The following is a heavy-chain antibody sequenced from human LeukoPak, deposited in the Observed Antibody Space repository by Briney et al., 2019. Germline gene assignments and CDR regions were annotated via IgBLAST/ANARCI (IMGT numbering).Heavy chain of an antibody. V-gene: IGHV3-23*01. Sequence: GGSLNLSCAASGFTFSSYAMSWVGQAPGKGLEWVSAISGSGGSTYYADSVKGRFTISRDNSKNTLYLQMNSLRAEDTAVYYCAKQQLVPPGLRDYYYYYMDVWGKGTTVTVSS. CDR1: GFTFSSYA. CDR3: AKQQLVPPGLRDYYYYYMDV. D-gene: IGHD6-13*01. CDR2: ISGSGGST. J-gene: IGHJ6*03.